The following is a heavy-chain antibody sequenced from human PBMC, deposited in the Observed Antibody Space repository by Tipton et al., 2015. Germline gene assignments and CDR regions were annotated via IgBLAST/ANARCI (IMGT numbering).Heavy chain of an antibody. CDR1: GFTFDKHA. D-gene: IGHD3-10*01. V-gene: IGHV3-23*01. J-gene: IGHJ6*02. CDR2: ISGSASST. Sequence: SLRLSCAASGFTFDKHAMTWVRQAPGKGLEWVSTISGSASSTYYADSVKGRFTISRDNSRNTVYLQMNSLRAEDTAVYYCARDSDTYYYGLDVWGQGTTVTVSS. CDR3: ARDSDTYYYGLDV.